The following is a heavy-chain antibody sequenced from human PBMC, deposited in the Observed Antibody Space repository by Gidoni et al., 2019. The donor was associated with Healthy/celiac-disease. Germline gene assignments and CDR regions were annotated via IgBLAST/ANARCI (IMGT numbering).Heavy chain of an antibody. J-gene: IGHJ3*02. D-gene: IGHD3-10*01. V-gene: IGHV3-30*18. Sequence: QVPLVESGGGVVQPGRSLRLSCAASGFTFSSYGMHWVRQAPGKGLEWVAVISYDGSNKYYADSVKGRFTISRDNSKNTLYLQMNSLRAEDTAVYYCAKEEEWFGESRGAFDIWGQGTMVTVSS. CDR1: GFTFSSYG. CDR2: ISYDGSNK. CDR3: AKEEEWFGESRGAFDI.